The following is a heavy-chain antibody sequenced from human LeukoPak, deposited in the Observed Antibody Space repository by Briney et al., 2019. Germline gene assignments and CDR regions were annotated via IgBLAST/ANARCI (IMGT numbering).Heavy chain of an antibody. CDR2: ISSSGSTI. CDR1: GFTFSDYY. D-gene: IGHD3-10*01. J-gene: IGHJ6*02. Sequence: KAGGSLRLSCAASGFTFSDYYMSWIRQAPGKGLEWVSYISSSGSTIYYADSVKGRFTISRDNAKNSLYLQMNSLRAEDTAVYYCARDDLITMVRGVIPYYYYGFDVWGQGTTVTVSS. V-gene: IGHV3-11*01. CDR3: ARDDLITMVRGVIPYYYYGFDV.